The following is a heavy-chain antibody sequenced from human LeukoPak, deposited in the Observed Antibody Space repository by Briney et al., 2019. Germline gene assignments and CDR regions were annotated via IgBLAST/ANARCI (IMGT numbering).Heavy chain of an antibody. V-gene: IGHV4-59*12. D-gene: IGHD2-15*01. CDR1: GGSISSYY. Sequence: PSETLSLTCTVSGGSISSYYWSWIRQPPGKGLEWIGYIYYSGSTNYNPSLKSRVTISVDTSKNQFSLKVSSVTAADTAVYYCARLDSGLDHWGQGTLVTVSS. CDR2: IYYSGST. CDR3: ARLDSGLDH. J-gene: IGHJ4*02.